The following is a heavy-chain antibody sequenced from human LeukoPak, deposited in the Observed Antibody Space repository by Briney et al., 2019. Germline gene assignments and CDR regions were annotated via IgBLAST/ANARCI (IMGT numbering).Heavy chain of an antibody. CDR2: INYSGST. V-gene: IGHV4-34*01. J-gene: IGHJ4*02. CDR3: ARGRDNYGSGDS. D-gene: IGHD3-10*01. CDR1: GGSFSGHY. Sequence: SETLSLTCTVYGGSFSGHYWSWIRQPPQKGLEWIGEINYSGSTNYNPSLRSRVTIAVDTSKNQFSLRLNSVTAADTAVYYCARGRDNYGSGDSWGQGILVTVSS.